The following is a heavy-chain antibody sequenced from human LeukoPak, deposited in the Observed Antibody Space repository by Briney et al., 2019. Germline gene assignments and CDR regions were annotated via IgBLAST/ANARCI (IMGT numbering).Heavy chain of an antibody. D-gene: IGHD4-23*01. CDR2: IIPTFGTA. Sequence: GASVKVSCKASGGTFSSYAISWVRQAPGQGLEWMGGIIPTFGTANYAQKFQGRDTITTDESTSTAYMELSSLRSEDTAVYYCARDRDYGGNTYFDSWGQGTLVTVSS. CDR3: ARDRDYGGNTYFDS. V-gene: IGHV1-69*05. CDR1: GGTFSSYA. J-gene: IGHJ4*02.